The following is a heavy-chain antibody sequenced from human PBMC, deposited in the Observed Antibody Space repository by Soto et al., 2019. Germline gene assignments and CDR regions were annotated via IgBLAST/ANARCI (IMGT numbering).Heavy chain of an antibody. CDR3: AKDIRVVGATGMTPKWYGMDV. CDR1: GFTFSSYA. J-gene: IGHJ6*02. Sequence: GGSLRLSCVASGFTFSSYAMSWVRQAPGKGLEWVSAISGSGGSTYYADSVKGRFTISRDNSKNTLYLQMNSLRAEDTAVYYCAKDIRVVGATGMTPKWYGMDVWGQGTTVTVSS. D-gene: IGHD1-26*01. CDR2: ISGSGGST. V-gene: IGHV3-23*01.